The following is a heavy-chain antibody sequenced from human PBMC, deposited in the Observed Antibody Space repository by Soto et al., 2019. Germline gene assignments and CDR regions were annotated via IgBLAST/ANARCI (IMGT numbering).Heavy chain of an antibody. CDR1: GGSISSSSYY. CDR2: IYYSGST. Sequence: SETLSLTCTVSGGSISSSSYYWGWIRQPPGKGLEWIGSIYYSGSTYYNPSLKSRVTISVDKSKNQFSLKLSSVTAADTAVYYCAKTRGITGTLYYFDYWGQGTLVTVSS. CDR3: AKTRGITGTLYYFDY. D-gene: IGHD1-20*01. V-gene: IGHV4-39*07. J-gene: IGHJ4*02.